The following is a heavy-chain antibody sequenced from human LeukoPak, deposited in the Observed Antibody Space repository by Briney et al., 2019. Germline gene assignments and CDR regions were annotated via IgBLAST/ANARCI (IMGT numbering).Heavy chain of an antibody. J-gene: IGHJ4*02. CDR1: GGSISSYY. CDR2: IYYSGST. D-gene: IGHD3-22*01. CDR3: ARVRREYYYDSTNFGY. Sequence: SETLSLTCTVSGGSISSYYWSWIRQPPGKGLEWIGYIYYSGSTNYNPSLKSRVTISVDTSKNQFSLKLSSVTAADTAVYYCARVRREYYYDSTNFGYWGQGTLVTVSS. V-gene: IGHV4-59*01.